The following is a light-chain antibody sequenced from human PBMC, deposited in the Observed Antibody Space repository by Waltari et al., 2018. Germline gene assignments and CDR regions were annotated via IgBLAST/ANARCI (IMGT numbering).Light chain of an antibody. J-gene: IGKJ4*01. V-gene: IGKV1-5*03. CDR3: QQCNSYLLT. CDR1: QSIGSS. CDR2: EAS. Sequence: DIQMTQSPSTLSASVGDRVTITCRASQSIGSSLSWYQQKPGKASKVVLYEASSLESGVPSMFSGSGSATEFTLTISRLQPDDFATYYCQQCNSYLLTFGAGTKVEIK.